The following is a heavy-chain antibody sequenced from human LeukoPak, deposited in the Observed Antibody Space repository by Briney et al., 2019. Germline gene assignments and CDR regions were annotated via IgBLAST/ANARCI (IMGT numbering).Heavy chain of an antibody. CDR3: VKDDGWVQYAN. J-gene: IGHJ4*02. Sequence: GGTLRLSCATSGFIFCHHGMNWVRQAPDKGLEWVSGIRADAVTTYYAGSVKGRFIISRDNSKNTVYLQMNSLSAEDAAVYYCVKDDGWVQYANWGQGTLVTVSS. CDR2: IRADAVTT. D-gene: IGHD5-24*01. CDR1: GFIFCHHG. V-gene: IGHV3-23*01.